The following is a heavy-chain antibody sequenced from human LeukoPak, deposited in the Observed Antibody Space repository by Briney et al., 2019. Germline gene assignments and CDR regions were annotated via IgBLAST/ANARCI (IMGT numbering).Heavy chain of an antibody. CDR2: IIPIFGTA. CDR3: ATGYYDSSGYKY. V-gene: IGHV1-69*05. J-gene: IGHJ4*02. D-gene: IGHD3-22*01. Sequence: SVKVSCKASGGTFSSYAISWVQQAPGQGLEWMGGIIPIFGTANYAQKFQGRVTITTDESTSTAYMELSSLRSEDTAVYYCATGYYDSSGYKYWGQGTLVTVSS. CDR1: GGTFSSYA.